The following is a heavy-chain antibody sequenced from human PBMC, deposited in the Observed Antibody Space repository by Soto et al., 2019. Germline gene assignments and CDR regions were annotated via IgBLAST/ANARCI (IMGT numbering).Heavy chain of an antibody. CDR2: FVGSTGST. V-gene: IGHV3-23*01. D-gene: IGHD1-1*01. Sequence: PGGSLRLSCAASGFTFSSYTMNWVRQAPGKGLEWVSTFVGSTGSTFYADSVKGRFTISRDDSKNTLYLQMNSLRAEDTAVYYCAKRHTTVATPANYFDYCGQGTLVTVSS. J-gene: IGHJ4*02. CDR3: AKRHTTVATPANYFDY. CDR1: GFTFSSYT.